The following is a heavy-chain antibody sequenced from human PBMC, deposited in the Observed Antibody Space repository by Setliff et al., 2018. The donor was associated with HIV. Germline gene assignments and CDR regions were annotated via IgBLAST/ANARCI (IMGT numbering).Heavy chain of an antibody. CDR2: IYYSGST. D-gene: IGHD2-2*01. V-gene: IGHV4-39*07. CDR1: GGSISSSSYY. Sequence: PSETLSLTCTVSGGSISSSSYYWGWIRQPPGKGLEWIGSIYYSGSTYYNPSLKSRVTISVDTSKNQFSLKLSSVTAADTAVYYCARETRSSFAMDDASDIWGQGTMVTVS. J-gene: IGHJ3*02. CDR3: ARETRSSFAMDDASDI.